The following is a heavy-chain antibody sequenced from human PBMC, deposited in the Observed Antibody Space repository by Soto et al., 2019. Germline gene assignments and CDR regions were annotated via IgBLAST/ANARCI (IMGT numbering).Heavy chain of an antibody. CDR2: ISAYNGNT. J-gene: IGHJ6*02. D-gene: IGHD3-3*01. CDR1: GGTFSSYA. V-gene: IGHV1-18*01. CDR3: ARDVYYDFWSGYYSGYYYAMDV. Sequence: SCKASGGTFSSYAISWVRQAPGQGLEWMGWISAYNGNTNYAQKLQGRVTMTTDTSTSTAYMELRSLRSDDTAVYYCARDVYYDFWSGYYSGYYYAMDVWGRGTTVTVSS.